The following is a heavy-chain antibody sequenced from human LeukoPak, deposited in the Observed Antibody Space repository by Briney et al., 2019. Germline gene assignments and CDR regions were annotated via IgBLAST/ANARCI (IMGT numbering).Heavy chain of an antibody. D-gene: IGHD5-18*01. V-gene: IGHV4-59*01. CDR2: IYYSGST. J-gene: IGHJ3*02. Sequence: PSETLSLTCTVSGGSISSYYWSWIRQPPPKGLEWIGYIYYSGSTNYNPSLKSRVTISVDTSKIHSSLKLSSVTAADTAVYYCARDQDSYSPYDAFDIWGQGTMVTVSS. CDR3: ARDQDSYSPYDAFDI. CDR1: GGSISSYY.